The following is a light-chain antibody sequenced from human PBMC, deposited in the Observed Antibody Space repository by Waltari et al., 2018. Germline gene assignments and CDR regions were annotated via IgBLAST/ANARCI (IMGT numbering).Light chain of an antibody. CDR1: QCISSW. V-gene: IGKV1-12*01. J-gene: IGKJ1*01. CDR2: DAS. Sequence: DIQMTQSPSSVSASVGYRVTITFRANQCISSWLAWYQQKPGKAPKLLIYDASTLQSGVTSRFSGSGAGTDFTITISGQQPEDFGTYFCQQGNTYPPTFGQGTKVE. CDR3: QQGNTYPPT.